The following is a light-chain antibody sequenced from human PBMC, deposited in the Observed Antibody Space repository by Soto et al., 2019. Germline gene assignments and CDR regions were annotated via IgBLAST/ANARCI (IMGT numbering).Light chain of an antibody. CDR3: QQSYSTPRT. J-gene: IGKJ1*01. V-gene: IGKV1-5*03. CDR1: QTISSW. CDR2: KAS. Sequence: DIQMTQSPSTLSGSVGDRVTITCRASQTISSWLAWYQQKPGKAPKLLIYKASTLKSGVPSRFSGSGSGTDFQLTISSLKPEDFATYYCQQSYSTPRTFGQGTKVDIK.